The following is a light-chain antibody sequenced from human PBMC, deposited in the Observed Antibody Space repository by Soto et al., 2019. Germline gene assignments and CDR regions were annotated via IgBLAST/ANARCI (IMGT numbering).Light chain of an antibody. CDR3: HQYNSWPWT. V-gene: IGKV3-15*01. Sequence: VMPQSPTTLSVSPGDRSMLSCRASHSVNTNLAWYQQRPGQPPRLLIYGASTRASDVPGRFSGSGSGREFTLTISSLQSEDFAMYSCHQYNSWPWTFGKGTK. CDR1: HSVNTN. CDR2: GAS. J-gene: IGKJ1*01.